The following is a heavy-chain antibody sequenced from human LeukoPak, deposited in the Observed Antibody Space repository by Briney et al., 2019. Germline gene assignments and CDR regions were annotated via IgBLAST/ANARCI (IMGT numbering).Heavy chain of an antibody. CDR2: IYPGDSDT. CDR1: GYRFTTYW. J-gene: IGHJ4*02. V-gene: IGHV5-51*01. Sequence: GESLKISCKGSGYRFTTYWIGWVRQMPGKGLEWMGIIYPGDSDTRYSPSFEGQVAISADKSTSTAYLQWSSLKASDTAMYYCARRGGSTGWYSFDYWGQGTLVTVSS. CDR3: ARRGGSTGWYSFDY. D-gene: IGHD6-19*01.